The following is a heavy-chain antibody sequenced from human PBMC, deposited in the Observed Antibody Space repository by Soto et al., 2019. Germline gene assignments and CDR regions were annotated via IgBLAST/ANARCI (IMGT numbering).Heavy chain of an antibody. J-gene: IGHJ4*02. CDR2: IRSKAYGGTT. CDR3: TRAGYCTNGVCYTGRYYFDY. CDR1: GFTFGDYA. V-gene: IGHV3-49*05. D-gene: IGHD2-8*01. Sequence: VQLVESGGGLVKPGRSLRLSCTASGFTFGDYAMSWFRQAPGKGLEWVGFIRSKAYGGTTEYAASVKGRFTISRDDSKSIAYLQMNSLKTEDTAVHYCTRAGYCTNGVCYTGRYYFDYWGQGTLVTVSS.